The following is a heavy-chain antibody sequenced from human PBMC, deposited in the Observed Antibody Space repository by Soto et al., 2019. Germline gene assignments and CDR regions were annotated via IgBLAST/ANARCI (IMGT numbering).Heavy chain of an antibody. CDR3: ARDTGSGPHFDY. J-gene: IGHJ4*02. Sequence: SETLSLTCAVSGGSISTSNWWTWVRQPPGKGLEWIGQIYHTGSTSYSPSLKSRVTISIDKSKNQFSLKLSSVTAADTAVYYCARDTGSGPHFDYWGQGTLVTVSS. CDR2: IYHTGST. CDR1: GGSISTSNW. D-gene: IGHD2-15*01. V-gene: IGHV4-4*02.